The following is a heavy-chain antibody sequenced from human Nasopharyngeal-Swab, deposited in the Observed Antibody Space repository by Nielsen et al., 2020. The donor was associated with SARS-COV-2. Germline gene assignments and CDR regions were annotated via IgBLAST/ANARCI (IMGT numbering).Heavy chain of an antibody. CDR2: ISYDGNNK. V-gene: IGHV3-30*03. CDR3: ARDQSLGELLAFDY. CDR1: EFTFSSYG. J-gene: IGHJ4*02. D-gene: IGHD3-10*01. Sequence: GGSLRLSCAASEFTFSSYGMHWVRQAPGKGLEWVALISYDGNNKYYAGSVKGRFTISRDNSKNTLYLQMDGLRAEDTAVYYCARDQSLGELLAFDYWGQGTQVTVSS.